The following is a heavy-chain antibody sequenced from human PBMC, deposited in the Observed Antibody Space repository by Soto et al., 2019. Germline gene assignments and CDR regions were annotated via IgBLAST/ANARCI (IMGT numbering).Heavy chain of an antibody. CDR2: ISFSDGGT. J-gene: IGHJ2*01. CDR1: GFTFSSYA. D-gene: IGHD2-15*01. CDR3: VKDDRILGRRYFDL. V-gene: IGHV3-23*01. Sequence: GGSLRLSCAASGFTFSSYAMTWVRQAPGKGLEWVSSISFSDGGTYYADSVEGRLTISRDNSKNTLFLQMNSLRVEDTAVYYCVKDDRILGRRYFDLWGRGTLVTVSS.